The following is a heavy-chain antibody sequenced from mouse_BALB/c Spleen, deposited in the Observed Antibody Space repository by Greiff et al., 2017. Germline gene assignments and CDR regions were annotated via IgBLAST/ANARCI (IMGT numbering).Heavy chain of an antibody. CDR2: IYPGDGDT. V-gene: IGHV1-87*01. CDR1: GYTFTSYW. Sequence: QVQLQQSGAELARPGASVKLSCKASGYTFTSYWMQWVKQRPGQGLEWIGAIYPGDGDTRYTQKFKGKATLTADKSSSTAYMQLSSLASEDSAVYYCAREGENGNYELYFDVWGAGTTVTVSS. J-gene: IGHJ1*01. D-gene: IGHD2-1*01. CDR3: AREGENGNYELYFDV.